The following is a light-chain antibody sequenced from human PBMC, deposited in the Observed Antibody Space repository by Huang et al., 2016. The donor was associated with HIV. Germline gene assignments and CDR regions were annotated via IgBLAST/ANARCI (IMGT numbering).Light chain of an antibody. Sequence: EITMTQSPATLSVSPGEGANLSCRTSQNIGSNLAWYQQKPGQPPRLLVYGSSNRATGIPARFSGSGSGTQFNVTISSLQSEDFAVYYCQQYNKWPSYTFGQGTKLEIK. J-gene: IGKJ2*01. V-gene: IGKV3-15*01. CDR1: QNIGSN. CDR3: QQYNKWPSYT. CDR2: GSS.